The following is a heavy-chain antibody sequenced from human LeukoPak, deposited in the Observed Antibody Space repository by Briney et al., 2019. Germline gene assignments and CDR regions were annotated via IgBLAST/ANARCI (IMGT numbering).Heavy chain of an antibody. V-gene: IGHV3-48*01. CDR3: ARPYCSSTDCPTFDD. D-gene: IGHD2-2*01. J-gene: IGHJ4*02. CDR2: ISSSSDTI. Sequence: QPGGSLRLXCVVSGFTFSTYNMNWVRQAPGKGLEWVSYISSSSDTIFYADSVRGRFTISRDNAKKSLYLQMSSLRAEDTAVYYCARPYCSSTDCPTFDDWGQGTLVTVSS. CDR1: GFTFSTYN.